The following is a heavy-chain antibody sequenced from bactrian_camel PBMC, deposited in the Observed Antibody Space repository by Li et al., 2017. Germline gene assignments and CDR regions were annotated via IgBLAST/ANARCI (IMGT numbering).Heavy chain of an antibody. J-gene: IGHJ4*01. CDR2: ILLRGDDT. CDR3: AADFLQYCREGRLTY. CDR1: GYDVSADC. D-gene: IGHD1*01. Sequence: DVQLVESGGGSEQAGGSLRLSCVASGYDVSADCMSWFRQIPGKEREGVAAILLRGDDTAYADAVKGRFTISLDNAKNTVYLQMGSLKPEDTAMYYCAADFLQYCREGRLTYWGQGTQVTVS. V-gene: IGHV3S40*01.